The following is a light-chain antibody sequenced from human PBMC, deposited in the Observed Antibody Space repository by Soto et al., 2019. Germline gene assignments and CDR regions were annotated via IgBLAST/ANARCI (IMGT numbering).Light chain of an antibody. CDR3: QQYNNWPAYT. J-gene: IGKJ2*01. CDR1: QSISSN. Sequence: EIVMTQSLATLSVSPGDRATVSCRASQSISSNLAWYQHKPGQAPRLLIYGASTRATGIPDRFSGSGSGAEFPLTISNLQSEDFAVYYCQQYNNWPAYTFGQGTKLEIK. CDR2: GAS. V-gene: IGKV3-15*01.